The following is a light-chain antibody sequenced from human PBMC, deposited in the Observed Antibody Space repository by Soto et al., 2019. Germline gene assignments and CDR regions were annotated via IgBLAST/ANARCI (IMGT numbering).Light chain of an antibody. CDR3: QQYNRYSRT. CDR2: DAS. V-gene: IGKV1-5*01. CDR1: QSISSW. Sequence: DIQMTQSPSTLSASVGDRLTITCRASQSISSWLAWYQQRPGKAPKLLIFDASSLESGVPSRFSGSGSGTEFTLTISSLQPDDLATYYCQQYNRYSRTFGQGTKVDIK. J-gene: IGKJ1*01.